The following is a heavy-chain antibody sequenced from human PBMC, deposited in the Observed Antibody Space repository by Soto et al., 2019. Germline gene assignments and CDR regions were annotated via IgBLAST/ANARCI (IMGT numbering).Heavy chain of an antibody. Sequence: EVQLLESGGDLVQPGGSLRLSCVASGITFGSRAMSWVRQAPGEGLEWVANIKQDGSEKHCVDSVKGRFTISRDNAKNSLYLQMNSLRAEDTAVYFCARDTSPRRADYWGQGTLVTVSS. CDR3: ARDTSPRRADY. CDR2: IKQDGSEK. D-gene: IGHD2-2*01. CDR1: GITFGSRA. V-gene: IGHV3-7*01. J-gene: IGHJ4*02.